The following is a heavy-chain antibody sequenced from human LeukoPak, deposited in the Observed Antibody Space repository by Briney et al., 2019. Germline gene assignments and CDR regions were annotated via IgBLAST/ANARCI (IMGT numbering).Heavy chain of an antibody. CDR1: GYFFSVYS. J-gene: IGHJ4*02. D-gene: IGHD6-19*01. CDR2: IISSSSYI. Sequence: PGGSLRLSCAASGYFFSVYSMSWVRQAPGKGLEWVSSIISSSSYIYYADSVKGRFTISRDNAKNSLYLQMNSLRAEDTAVYYCAIDHSSVCYSDYFDYWGQGTLVTVSS. CDR3: AIDHSSVCYSDYFDY. V-gene: IGHV3-21*01.